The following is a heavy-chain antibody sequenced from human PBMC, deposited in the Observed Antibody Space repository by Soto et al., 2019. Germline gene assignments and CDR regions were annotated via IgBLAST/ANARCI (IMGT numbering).Heavy chain of an antibody. V-gene: IGHV3-64D*08. D-gene: IGHD3-22*01. CDR2: ISSNGGST. CDR3: VKDSPYYDSSGYYGGYYYYGMDV. J-gene: IGHJ6*02. CDR1: GFTFSSYA. Sequence: GGSLRLSCSASGFTFSSYAMHWVRQAPGKGLEYVSAISSNGGSTYYADSVKGRFTISRDNSKNTLYLQMSSLRAEETAVYYCVKDSPYYDSSGYYGGYYYYGMDVWGQGTTVTVSS.